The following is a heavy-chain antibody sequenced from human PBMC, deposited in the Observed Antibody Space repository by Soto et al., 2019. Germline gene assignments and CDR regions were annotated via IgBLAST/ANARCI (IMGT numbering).Heavy chain of an antibody. J-gene: IGHJ5*02. Sequence: QVHLQESGPGLVKPSQTLSLTCTVSGGFVNSVNNYWSWIRQPPGKGLEWLGYIFYTGSTYYNPSLRSRITISRDTYKNRFSLKLASVTAADTAVYGCARVPLSSFGVADTPVGLFDPWGQGTLVTVSS. CDR2: IFYTGST. V-gene: IGHV4-30-4*01. CDR3: ARVPLSSFGVADTPVGLFDP. CDR1: GGFVNSVNNY. D-gene: IGHD3-3*01.